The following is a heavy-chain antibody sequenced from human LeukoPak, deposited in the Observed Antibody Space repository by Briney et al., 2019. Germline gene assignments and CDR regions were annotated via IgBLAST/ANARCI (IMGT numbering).Heavy chain of an antibody. J-gene: IGHJ4*02. V-gene: IGHV3-23*01. Sequence: GGSLRLSCAASGFTFSSYAMSWVRQAPGKGLEWVSAISGSGGSTYYADSVKGRFTISRDNSKNTLYLQMNSLRAEDTAVYYCAKDLYGAYYDFWSGYSPVDYWGQGTLVTVSS. D-gene: IGHD3-3*01. CDR2: ISGSGGST. CDR3: AKDLYGAYYDFWSGYSPVDY. CDR1: GFTFSSYA.